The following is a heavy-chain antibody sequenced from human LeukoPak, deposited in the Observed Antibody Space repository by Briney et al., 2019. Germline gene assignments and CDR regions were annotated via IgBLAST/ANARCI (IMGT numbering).Heavy chain of an antibody. CDR2: ISGSGDST. CDR1: GFTFNNYA. Sequence: QPGGSLRLSCAASGFTFNNYAMSWVRQAPGKGLEWVSAISGSGDSTYHADSVKGRFTISRDNAKNTLTLQMNSLRVEDTAVYYCAKDTRYYDFWSGYYYYFDYWGQGTLVTVSS. J-gene: IGHJ4*02. V-gene: IGHV3-23*01. D-gene: IGHD3-3*01. CDR3: AKDTRYYDFWSGYYYYFDY.